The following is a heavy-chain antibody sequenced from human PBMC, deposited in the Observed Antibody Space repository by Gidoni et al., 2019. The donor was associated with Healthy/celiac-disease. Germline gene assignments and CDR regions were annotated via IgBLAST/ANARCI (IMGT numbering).Heavy chain of an antibody. CDR2: ISSSSSYT. CDR1: GFTFSDYY. J-gene: IGHJ6*02. D-gene: IGHD5-18*01. Sequence: QVQLVESGGGLVKPGGSLRLSCAASGFTFSDYYMSWIRQAPGKGLEWVSYISSSSSYTNYADSVKGRFTISRDNAKNSLYLQMNSLRAEDTAVYYCARVGRIQLWFPPPPHYYYGMDVWGQGTTVTVSS. CDR3: ARVGRIQLWFPPPPHYYYGMDV. V-gene: IGHV3-11*05.